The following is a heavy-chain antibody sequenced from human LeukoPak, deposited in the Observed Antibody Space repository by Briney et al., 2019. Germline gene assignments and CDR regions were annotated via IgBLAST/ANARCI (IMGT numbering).Heavy chain of an antibody. CDR2: ISGSGGST. D-gene: IGHD5-18*01. CDR1: GFTFSSYA. CDR3: AKRVAASSGANDY. V-gene: IGHV3-23*01. J-gene: IGHJ4*02. Sequence: TGGSLRLSCAASGFTFSSYAMSWVRQAPGKGLEWVSAISGSGGSTYYADSVKGRFTISRDNSKNTLYLQMNSLRAEDTAVYYCAKRVAASSGANDYWGQGTLVTVSS.